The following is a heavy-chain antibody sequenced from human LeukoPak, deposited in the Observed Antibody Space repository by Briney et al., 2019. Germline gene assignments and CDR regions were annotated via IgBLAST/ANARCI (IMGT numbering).Heavy chain of an antibody. Sequence: SETLSLTCTVSGGSISSSSYYWGWIRQPPGKGLECIVSVYYSGSTYYNPSLKSRVTISVDTSKNQFSLKLSSVTAADTAVYYCARRALGGVWPFDYWGQGTLVTVSS. CDR1: GGSISSSSYY. V-gene: IGHV4-39*01. D-gene: IGHD2-8*02. CDR3: ARRALGGVWPFDY. J-gene: IGHJ4*02. CDR2: VYYSGST.